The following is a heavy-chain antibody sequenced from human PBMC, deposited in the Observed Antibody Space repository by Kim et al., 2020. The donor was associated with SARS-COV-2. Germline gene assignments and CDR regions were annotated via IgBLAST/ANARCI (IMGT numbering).Heavy chain of an antibody. Sequence: GGSLRLSCAASGFIFRNYAMTWVRQAPGKGLEWVSIISGSGGNTYYADSVKGRFTISRDNSKNTLDLQMNSLRAEDTAVYSCARDGRGTRAFDVWGQGTLVAVSS. CDR1: GFIFRNYA. V-gene: IGHV3-23*01. J-gene: IGHJ3*01. CDR3: ARDGRGTRAFDV. D-gene: IGHD1-1*01. CDR2: ISGSGGNT.